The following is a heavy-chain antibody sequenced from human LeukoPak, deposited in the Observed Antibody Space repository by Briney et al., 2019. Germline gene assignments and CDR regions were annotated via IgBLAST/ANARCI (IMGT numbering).Heavy chain of an antibody. CDR1: GFTFSSYA. D-gene: IGHD5-12*01. V-gene: IGHV3-23*01. CDR2: ISGSGGST. J-gene: IGHJ4*02. CDR3: ARRGDGYHPGPYYFDY. Sequence: PGGSLRLSCAASGFTFSSYAMSWVRQAPGKGLEWVSAISGSGGSTYYADSVKGRFTISRDNSKNTLYLQMNSLRAEDTAVYYCARRGDGYHPGPYYFDYWGQGTLVTVSS.